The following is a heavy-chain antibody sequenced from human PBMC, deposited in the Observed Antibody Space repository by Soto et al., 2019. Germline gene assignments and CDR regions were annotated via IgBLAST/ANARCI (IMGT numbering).Heavy chain of an antibody. CDR1: GYTFTSYG. V-gene: IGHV1-18*01. Sequence: EASVKVSCKASGYTFTSYGISWVRQAPGQGLERMGWISAYNGNTNYAQKLQGRVTMTTDTSTSTAYMELRSLRSDDTAVYYCARGLPFWSGYFRPDYYYYMDVWGKGTTVTVSS. D-gene: IGHD3-3*01. CDR2: ISAYNGNT. CDR3: ARGLPFWSGYFRPDYYYYMDV. J-gene: IGHJ6*03.